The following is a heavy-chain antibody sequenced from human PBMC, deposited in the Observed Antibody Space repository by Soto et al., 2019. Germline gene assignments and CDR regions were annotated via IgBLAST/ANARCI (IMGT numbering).Heavy chain of an antibody. Sequence: QVQLVQSGAEVKKPGASVKVSCKASGYTFTRYYTHWVRQAPGQGLEWMGIINPSGGSTSYAQKFQGRVTMTRDTSTSTVYMELSSLRSDVTAVYYCARGQWSAVVVIPFDYWGQGTLVTVSS. CDR1: GYTFTRYY. D-gene: IGHD3-22*01. CDR3: ARGQWSAVVVIPFDY. CDR2: INPSGGST. J-gene: IGHJ4*02. V-gene: IGHV1-46*01.